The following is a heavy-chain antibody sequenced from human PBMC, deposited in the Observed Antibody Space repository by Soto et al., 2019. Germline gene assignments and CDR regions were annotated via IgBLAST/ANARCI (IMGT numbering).Heavy chain of an antibody. D-gene: IGHD3-3*01. Sequence: TLSLTCAVYGGSFSGYYWSWIRQPPGKGLEWIGEINHSGSTNYNPSLKSRVTISVDTSKNQFSLKLSSVTAADTAVYYCARGRGYDFWSGYYRLDDWGQGTLVTVSS. V-gene: IGHV4-34*01. CDR3: ARGRGYDFWSGYYRLDD. J-gene: IGHJ4*02. CDR1: GGSFSGYY. CDR2: INHSGST.